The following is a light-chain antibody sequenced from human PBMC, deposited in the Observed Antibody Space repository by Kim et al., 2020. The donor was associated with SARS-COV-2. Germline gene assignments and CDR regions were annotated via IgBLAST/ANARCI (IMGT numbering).Light chain of an antibody. CDR2: VNN. V-gene: IGLV1-47*01. Sequence: GQMVTISCHGSSSNVEKNHVYWYQQVPGTPPKFLIHVNNLRPSGVPDRFSGSKSGTSASLAISGLRSEDEADYYCAAWDHRLSGRVFGGVTKLAVL. J-gene: IGLJ3*02. CDR1: SSNVEKNH. CDR3: AAWDHRLSGRV.